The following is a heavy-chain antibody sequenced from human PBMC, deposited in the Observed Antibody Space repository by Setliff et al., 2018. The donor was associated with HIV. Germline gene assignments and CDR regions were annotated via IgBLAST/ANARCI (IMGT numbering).Heavy chain of an antibody. CDR2: INYSGGT. J-gene: IGHJ4*02. Sequence: SETLSLTCAVYGGSFSGYYWSWIRQPPGKGLEWIGEINYSGGTNYIPSLKSRVTISVDTSKNQFSLKLSSVTAADTAVYYCARVVNSRGWHTYYFDYWGQGTLVTVSS. D-gene: IGHD6-19*01. CDR1: GGSFSGYY. V-gene: IGHV4-34*01. CDR3: ARVVNSRGWHTYYFDY.